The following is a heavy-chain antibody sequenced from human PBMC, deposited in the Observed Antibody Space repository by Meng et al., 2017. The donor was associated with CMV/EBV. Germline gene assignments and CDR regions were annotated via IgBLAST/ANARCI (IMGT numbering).Heavy chain of an antibody. CDR3: ARLGGVTIFGVVIPNWFDP. CDR2: MNPNSGNT. J-gene: IGHJ5*02. Sequence: ASVKVSCKASGYTFTSYDINWVRQATGQGLEWMGWMNPNSGNTGYAQKFQGRVTMTRNTSISTAYMELSSLRSEDTAVYYCARLGGVTIFGVVIPNWFDPWGQGTLVTVSS. D-gene: IGHD3-3*01. V-gene: IGHV1-8*01. CDR1: GYTFTSYD.